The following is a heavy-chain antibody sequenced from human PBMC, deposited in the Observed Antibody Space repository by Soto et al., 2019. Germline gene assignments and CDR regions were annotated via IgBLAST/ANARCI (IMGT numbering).Heavy chain of an antibody. Sequence: PGESLKISCTGSGYSFTTYWIAWVRQMPGKGLEWMGIIYPGDSDTGYSPSFQGQVTISADTSTKTAYLQWSSLKASDTAIYYCARLPQFLCFGALTSRAYSFNSWGPGTLVPVSS. CDR1: GYSFTTYW. CDR2: IYPGDSDT. V-gene: IGHV5-51*01. D-gene: IGHD3-10*01. J-gene: IGHJ4*02. CDR3: ARLPQFLCFGALTSRAYSFNS.